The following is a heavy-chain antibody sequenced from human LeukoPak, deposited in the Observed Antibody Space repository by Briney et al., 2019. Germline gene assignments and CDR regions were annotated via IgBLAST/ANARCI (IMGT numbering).Heavy chain of an antibody. J-gene: IGHJ4*02. CDR2: INPNSGGT. CDR1: GYTFTGYY. CDR3: ARDRGYGDYLYYFDY. V-gene: IGHV1-2*06. D-gene: IGHD4-17*01. Sequence: ASVKVSCKASGYTFTGYYMHWVRQAPGQGLEWMGRINPNSGGTNYAQKFQGRVTMTRDTSISTAYMEPSRLRSDDTAVYYCARDRGYGDYLYYFDYWGQGTLVTVSS.